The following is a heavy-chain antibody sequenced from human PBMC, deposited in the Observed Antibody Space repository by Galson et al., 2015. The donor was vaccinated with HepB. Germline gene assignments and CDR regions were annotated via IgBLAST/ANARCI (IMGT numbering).Heavy chain of an antibody. V-gene: IGHV3-30*04. CDR2: ISYDGSNK. Sequence: SLRLSCAASGFTFSSYAMHWVRQAPGKGLEWVAVISYDGSNKYYADSVKGRFTISRDNSKNTLYLQMNSLRAEDTAVYYCARDREYYYDSSGLDYWGQGTLVTVSS. D-gene: IGHD3-22*01. CDR3: ARDREYYYDSSGLDY. CDR1: GFTFSSYA. J-gene: IGHJ4*02.